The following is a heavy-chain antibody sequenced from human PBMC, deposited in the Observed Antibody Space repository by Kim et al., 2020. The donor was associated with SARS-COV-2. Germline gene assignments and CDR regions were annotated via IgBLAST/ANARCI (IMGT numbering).Heavy chain of an antibody. CDR2: T. V-gene: IGHV4-30-2*03. CDR3: ARHLRNWYFDL. J-gene: IGHJ2*01. Sequence: TSHNPTHKARVTISEDTSKNQYSVRLSDVTAADTAVYYCARHLRNWYFDLWGRGTLFTVSS.